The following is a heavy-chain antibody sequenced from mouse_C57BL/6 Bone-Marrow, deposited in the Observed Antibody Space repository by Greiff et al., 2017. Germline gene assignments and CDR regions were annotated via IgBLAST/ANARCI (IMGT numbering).Heavy chain of an antibody. V-gene: IGHV1-18*01. CDR2: INPNNGGT. D-gene: IGHD1-1*01. CDR3: ARSVYYGTQDAMDY. J-gene: IGHJ4*01. Sequence: EVQLQQSGPELVKPGASVTIPCKASGYTFTDYNMDWVKQSHGKSLEWIGDINPNNGGTIYNQKFKGKATLTVDTSSSTADMELRSLTSEDTAVYYCARSVYYGTQDAMDYWGQGTSVTVSS. CDR1: GYTFTDYN.